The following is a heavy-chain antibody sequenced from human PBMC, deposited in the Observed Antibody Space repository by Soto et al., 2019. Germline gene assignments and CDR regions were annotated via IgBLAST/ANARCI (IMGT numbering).Heavy chain of an antibody. CDR1: GGSFRGYY. V-gene: IGHV4-34*01. J-gene: IGHJ6*02. D-gene: IGHD3-10*01. CDR3: ARGRLLWFGELLDV. Sequence: SETLSLTCAVYGGSFRGYYWSWISQSTGKGLEWIGEINRSGSTNYNPSLKSRVTISVDTSKNQFSLKLSSVTAADTAVYYCARGRLLWFGELLDVWGQGTTVT. CDR2: INRSGST.